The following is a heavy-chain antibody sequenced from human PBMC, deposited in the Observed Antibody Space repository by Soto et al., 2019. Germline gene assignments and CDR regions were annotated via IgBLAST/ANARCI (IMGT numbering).Heavy chain of an antibody. CDR2: ISSSGSTI. CDR1: GFTFSSYE. J-gene: IGHJ4*02. D-gene: IGHD5-18*01. CDR3: AREGRYGGYDY. V-gene: IGHV3-48*03. Sequence: GGSLRRSCAASGFTFSSYEMNWVRQAPGKGLEWVSYISSSGSTIYYADSVKGRFTISRDNAKNSLYLQMNSLRAEDTAVYYCAREGRYGGYDYWGQRTLVTVSS.